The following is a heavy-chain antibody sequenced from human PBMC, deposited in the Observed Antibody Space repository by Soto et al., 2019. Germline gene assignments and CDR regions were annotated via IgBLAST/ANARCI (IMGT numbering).Heavy chain of an antibody. J-gene: IGHJ6*02. CDR1: VFPFGANA. CDR3: ASLLEVADYYYGMDV. Sequence: GGSLRLSCGVSVFPFGANAMSWVRQAPGKGLEWVSYISSSGSTIYYADSVKGRFTISRDNAKNSLYLQMNSLRAEDTAVYYCASLLEVADYYYGMDVWGQGTTVTVSS. D-gene: IGHD1-26*01. CDR2: ISSSGSTI. V-gene: IGHV3-11*04.